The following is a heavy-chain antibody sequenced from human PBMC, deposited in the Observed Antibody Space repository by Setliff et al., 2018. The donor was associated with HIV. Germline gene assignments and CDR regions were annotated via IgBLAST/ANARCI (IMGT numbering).Heavy chain of an antibody. Sequence: KTSETLSLTCTVPGGSINRSNYYWGWIRQPPGKGLEWIGTISYTGSTYYDPSLKSRVTISLDTSKNQFFLKLSSVTAPDTAIYYCARQTCEYYDTLTGYYRSPKNFDSCGHGTLVTVSS. CDR3: ARQTCEYYDTLTGYYRSPKNFDS. CDR1: GGSINRSNYY. CDR2: ISYTGST. D-gene: IGHD3-9*01. J-gene: IGHJ4*01. V-gene: IGHV4-39*01.